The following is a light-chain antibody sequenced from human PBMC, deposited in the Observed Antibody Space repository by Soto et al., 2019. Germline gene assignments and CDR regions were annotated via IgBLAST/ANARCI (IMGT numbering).Light chain of an antibody. CDR3: ASWDDSLHGVT. CDR1: SSNIGVNT. V-gene: IGLV1-44*01. Sequence: QSVLTPPPSASGTPGQGVTISCSGGSSNIGVNTVNWYQQLPGMAPKLLIHTNNQRPSGVPDRFSGSKSGTSASLAISRLQSEDEADYYCASWDDSLHGVTFGGGTKLTVL. CDR2: TNN. J-gene: IGLJ2*01.